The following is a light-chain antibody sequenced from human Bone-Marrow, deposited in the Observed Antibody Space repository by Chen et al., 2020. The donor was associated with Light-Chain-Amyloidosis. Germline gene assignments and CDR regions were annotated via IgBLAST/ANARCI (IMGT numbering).Light chain of an antibody. CDR1: DLPTKY. V-gene: IGLV3-25*03. CDR3: QSADSSGTYEVI. Sequence: SYELTQPPSVSVSPGQTARLTCSGDDLPTKYAYWYQQKPVQAPVLVIHRDTERPSWISQRFSGSGSGTTATLTISGVQAEDEAYYHCQSADSSGTYEVIFGGGTKLPVL. CDR2: RDT. J-gene: IGLJ2*01.